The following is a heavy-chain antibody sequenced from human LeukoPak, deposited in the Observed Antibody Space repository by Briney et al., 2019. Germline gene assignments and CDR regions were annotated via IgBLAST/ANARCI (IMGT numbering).Heavy chain of an antibody. CDR3: ATTGEVILAARHRIGAFDI. V-gene: IGHV1-2*02. J-gene: IGHJ3*02. CDR1: GYTLSNYY. D-gene: IGHD6-6*01. CDR2: INPNRPAT. Sequence: ASVKVSCKAYGYTLSNYYMHWGRQAPGQGLEWIGWINPNRPATNYAVKFNDRVIMTSDTSTNTAYMELSSLRSEDTGVYYCATTGEVILAARHRIGAFDIWGQGTMVTVSS.